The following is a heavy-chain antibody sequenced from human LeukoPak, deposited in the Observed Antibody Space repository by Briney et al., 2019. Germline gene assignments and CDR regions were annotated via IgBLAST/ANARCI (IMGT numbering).Heavy chain of an antibody. D-gene: IGHD5-12*01. CDR2: IYYSGST. V-gene: IGHV4-59*01. CDR1: GGSISSYY. Sequence: SETLSLTCTVSGGSISSYYWSWIRQPPGKGLEWIGYIYYSGSTNYNPSLKSRVTISVDTSKNQFSLKLSSVTAADTAVYYCARYNSGYDIRTFLVADYGMDVWGQGTMVTVSS. CDR3: ARYNSGYDIRTFLVADYGMDV. J-gene: IGHJ6*02.